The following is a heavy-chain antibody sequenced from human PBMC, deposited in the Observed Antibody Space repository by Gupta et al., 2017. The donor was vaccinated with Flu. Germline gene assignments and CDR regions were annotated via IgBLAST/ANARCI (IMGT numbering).Heavy chain of an antibody. D-gene: IGHD1-1*01. J-gene: IGHJ4*02. V-gene: IGHV1-8*01. Sequence: QAPVVQSGSEVKRRGASVRVSCKTSGHSFRVFDVHWVRQATGQGLEWMGGISPGRRKSGLAQKFQGRVAMTSKTSISTVDMELISLTSEDTAIYYCARGRGTTVSPLDYWGQGTLVTVSS. CDR3: ARGRGTTVSPLDY. CDR2: ISPGRRKS. CDR1: GHSFRVFD.